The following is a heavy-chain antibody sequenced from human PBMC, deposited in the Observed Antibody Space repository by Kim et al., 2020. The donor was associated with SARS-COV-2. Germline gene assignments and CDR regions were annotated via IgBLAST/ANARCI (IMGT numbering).Heavy chain of an antibody. CDR1: GFTFSDAW. Sequence: GGSLRLSCAASGFTFSDAWMASVRQAPGKGLEWVGRIKSRTDGGTPEYAAPVKGRFTISRDDSNNTLYLQMNSLEIDDTAVYYCLGGSGWYGNFDYWGQGTLVTVSS. CDR3: LGGSGWYGNFDY. V-gene: IGHV3-15*01. CDR2: IKSRTDGGTP. D-gene: IGHD6-19*01. J-gene: IGHJ4*02.